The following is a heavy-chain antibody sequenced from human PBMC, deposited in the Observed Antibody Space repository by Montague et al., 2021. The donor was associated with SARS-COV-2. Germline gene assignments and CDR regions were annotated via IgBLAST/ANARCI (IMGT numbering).Heavy chain of an antibody. CDR2: ISGGGDRK. D-gene: IGHD3-22*01. CDR3: AKFSRDSSGVA. Sequence: SLRLSCAAFGFTFSRYTISWVRQAPGKGLEWVSGISGGGDRKYYADSVKGRLTISRDNSKNTVYVQMNSLRAEDTAVYYCAKFSRDSSGVAWGQGTLVTVPS. J-gene: IGHJ5*02. CDR1: GFTFSRYT. V-gene: IGHV3-23*01.